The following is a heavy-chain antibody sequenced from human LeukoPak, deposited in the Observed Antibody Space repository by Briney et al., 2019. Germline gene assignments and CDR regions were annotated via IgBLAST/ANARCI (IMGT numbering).Heavy chain of an antibody. CDR2: IYYSGST. D-gene: IGHD2-15*01. CDR1: GGSISSYY. Sequence: SETLSLTCTVSGGSISSYYWSWIRQPPGKGLEWIGYIYYSGSTNYNPSLKSRVTISVDTSKNQFSLKLSSVTAADTAVYYCARVPGYSSAPDYWGQGTLVTVSS. CDR3: ARVPGYSSAPDY. J-gene: IGHJ4*02. V-gene: IGHV4-59*01.